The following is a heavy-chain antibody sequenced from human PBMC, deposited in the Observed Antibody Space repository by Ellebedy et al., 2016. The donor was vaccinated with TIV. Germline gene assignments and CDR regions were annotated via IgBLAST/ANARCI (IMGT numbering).Heavy chain of an antibody. Sequence: GESLKISCKVSGYTFTNHLIGWVRQTPDKGLEWMGFISPDDSDTRYSPSFEGQVTFSVDKSISTDYLQWSSLKASDIGMYFCARQSSRKQFQLLFDYWGQGTLVTVSS. CDR2: ISPDDSDT. J-gene: IGHJ4*02. CDR1: GYTFTNHL. CDR3: ARQSSRKQFQLLFDY. D-gene: IGHD2-2*01. V-gene: IGHV5-51*01.